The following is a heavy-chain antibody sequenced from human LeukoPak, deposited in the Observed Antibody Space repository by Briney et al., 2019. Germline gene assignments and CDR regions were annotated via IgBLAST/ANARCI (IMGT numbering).Heavy chain of an antibody. CDR2: IYDSGST. Sequence: PSETLSLICTVSGGSISSSSYFWAWIHQPPGKGLEWIGSIYDSGSTYYNASLKSRVTISVDTSKNQFSLKLSFVTAADTAVYYCARGDSSWNAFDIWGQGTMVTVSS. D-gene: IGHD6-13*01. CDR3: ARGDSSWNAFDI. V-gene: IGHV4-39*01. CDR1: GGSISSSSYF. J-gene: IGHJ3*02.